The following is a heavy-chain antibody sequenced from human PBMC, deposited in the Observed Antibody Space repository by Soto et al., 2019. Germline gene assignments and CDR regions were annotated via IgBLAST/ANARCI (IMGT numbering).Heavy chain of an antibody. CDR2: IYPGDSDT. V-gene: IGHV5-51*01. CDR1: GCSFTTYW. J-gene: IGHJ1*01. Sequence: GESLKISGKVSGCSFTTYWIGWVRQMPGKGLEWMGIIYPGDSDTRYSPSFQGQVTISADKSISTAYLQWSSLKASDSAMYYCARPSSGYVQHWGQGTLVTVSS. D-gene: IGHD3-22*01. CDR3: ARPSSGYVQH.